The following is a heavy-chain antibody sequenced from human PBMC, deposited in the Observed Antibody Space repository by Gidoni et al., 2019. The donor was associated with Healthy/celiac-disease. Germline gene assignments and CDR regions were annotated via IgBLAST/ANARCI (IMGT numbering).Heavy chain of an antibody. D-gene: IGHD2-15*01. CDR1: GFTFSSYS. CDR3: ARETRISDY. V-gene: IGHV3-21*01. J-gene: IGHJ4*02. Sequence: EVQLVESGGGLVKPGGSLRRTCAASGFTFSSYSMNWVRQAPGRGLEWVSSISSSSSYIYYADSVKGRFTISRDNAKNSLYLQMNSLRAEDTAVYYCARETRISDYWGQGTLVTVSS. CDR2: ISSSSSYI.